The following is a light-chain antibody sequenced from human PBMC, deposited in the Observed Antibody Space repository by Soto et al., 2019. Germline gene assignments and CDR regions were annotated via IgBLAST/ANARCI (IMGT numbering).Light chain of an antibody. Sequence: DNQMTQSPSTLSASVGDRVTITCRASQSISSWLAWHQQKPGKAPRLLIYKASNLESGVPSRFSGSGSGTEFTLTITSLQPDDSATYYCQQYNDNWTFGQGTKVDIK. CDR3: QQYNDNWT. CDR1: QSISSW. V-gene: IGKV1-5*03. CDR2: KAS. J-gene: IGKJ1*01.